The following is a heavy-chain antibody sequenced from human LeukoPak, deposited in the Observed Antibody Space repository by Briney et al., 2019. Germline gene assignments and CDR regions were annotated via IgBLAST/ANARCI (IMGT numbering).Heavy chain of an antibody. V-gene: IGHV4-59*12. J-gene: IGHJ4*02. Sequence: SETLSLTCTVSGGSISGYYWSWVRQPPGKGLEWIGYISNGGSSSYNPSLKSRGTMSVDTSKRQFSLNLTSVTAADTAVYYCAGAQRGYTHGYLGGGYFGYWGQGTLVTVSS. D-gene: IGHD5-18*01. CDR2: ISNGGSS. CDR3: AGAQRGYTHGYLGGGYFGY. CDR1: GGSISGYY.